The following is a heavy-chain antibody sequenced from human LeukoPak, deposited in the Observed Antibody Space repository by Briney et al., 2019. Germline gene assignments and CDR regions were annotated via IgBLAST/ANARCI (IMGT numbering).Heavy chain of an antibody. CDR3: ARGHSALYCSSTSCYTFSY. CDR1: GGSISNYY. V-gene: IGHV4-59*01. CDR2: IYYSGST. D-gene: IGHD2-2*02. Sequence: SETLSLTCTVSGGSISNYYWSWIRQPPGKGLEWIGYIYYSGSTNYNPSLKSRVTISVDTSKNQFSLKLSSVTAADTAVYYCARGHSALYCSSTSCYTFSYWGQGTLVTVSS. J-gene: IGHJ4*02.